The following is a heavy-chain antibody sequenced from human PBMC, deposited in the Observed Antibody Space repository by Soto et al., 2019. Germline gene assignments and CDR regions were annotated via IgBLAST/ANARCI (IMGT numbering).Heavy chain of an antibody. CDR2: ISSSGSTI. Sequence: VGSLRLSCAASGFTFSSYEMNWVRQAPGKGLEWVSYISSSGSTIYYADSVKGRFTISRDNAKNSLYLQMNSLRAEDTAVYYCAGSTVTTSYWGQGTLVTVSS. CDR3: AGSTVTTSY. J-gene: IGHJ4*02. D-gene: IGHD4-4*01. V-gene: IGHV3-48*03. CDR1: GFTFSSYE.